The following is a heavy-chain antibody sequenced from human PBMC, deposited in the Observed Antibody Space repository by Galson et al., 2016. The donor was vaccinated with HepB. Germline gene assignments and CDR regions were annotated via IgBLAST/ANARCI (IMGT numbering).Heavy chain of an antibody. CDR3: VREDYGDDPVYYYYYGMDV. J-gene: IGHJ6*02. Sequence: SLRLSCAASGFPFSRYWMHWVRQAPGKGLVWVSRINSDGSSTAYADSVRGRFTISRDNAKNTVYLQMKSLRAEDTALYYCVREDYGDDPVYYYYYGMDVWGQGTTVSVSS. CDR1: GFPFSRYW. D-gene: IGHD4-17*01. V-gene: IGHV3-74*01. CDR2: INSDGSST.